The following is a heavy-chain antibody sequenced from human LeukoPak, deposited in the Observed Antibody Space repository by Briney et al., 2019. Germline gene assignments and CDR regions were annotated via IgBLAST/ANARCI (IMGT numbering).Heavy chain of an antibody. J-gene: IGHJ4*02. V-gene: IGHV4-39*07. CDR3: ARAPGITIFGVVIPLDY. CDR1: GGSISSSSYY. Sequence: SETLSLTCTVSGGSISSSSYYWGWIRQPRGKGLEWIGSIYYSGSTYYNPSLKSRVTISVDTSKNQFSLKLSSVTAADTAVYYCARAPGITIFGVVIPLDYWGQGTLVTVSS. CDR2: IYYSGST. D-gene: IGHD3-3*01.